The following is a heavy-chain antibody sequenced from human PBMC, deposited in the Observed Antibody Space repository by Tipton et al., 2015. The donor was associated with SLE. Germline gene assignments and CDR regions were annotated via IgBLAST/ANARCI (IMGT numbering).Heavy chain of an antibody. CDR1: GFTFDDYA. V-gene: IGHV4-34*08. D-gene: IGHD4-17*01. CDR3: ANLYGDQRDY. J-gene: IGHJ4*02. Sequence: LRLSCAASGFTFDDYAMHWIRQPPGKGLEWIGEINHSGSTNYNPSLKSRVTISVDTSKNQFSLKLTSVTAADTAVYYCANLYGDQRDYWGQGTLVTVSS. CDR2: INHSGST.